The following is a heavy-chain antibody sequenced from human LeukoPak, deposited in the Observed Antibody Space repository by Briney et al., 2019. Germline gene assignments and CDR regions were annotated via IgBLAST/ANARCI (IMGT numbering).Heavy chain of an antibody. CDR3: ARDPPLTPGWNAFDI. CDR1: GFTFDDYG. V-gene: IGHV3-20*04. J-gene: IGHJ3*02. CDR2: INWNGGST. Sequence: RPGGSLRLSCAASGFTFDDYGMSWVRHAPGKGLEWVSGINWNGGSTVYADSVKVRFTISRDNANNSLYLQMNSLRAEDTALYYCARDPPLTPGWNAFDIWGQGTMVTVSS. D-gene: IGHD1-14*01.